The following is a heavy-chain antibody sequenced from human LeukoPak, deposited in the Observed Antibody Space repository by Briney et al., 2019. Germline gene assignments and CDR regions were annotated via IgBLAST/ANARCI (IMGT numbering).Heavy chain of an antibody. CDR2: IYYSGST. Sequence: SETLSLTCTVSGGSISSSSYYWGWIRQPPGKGLEWIGGIYYSGSTFYNPSLKSRVTISLDTSKNQFSLRLSSVTTADTAVYYCASVVPAAKFDYWGQGTLVTVSS. J-gene: IGHJ4*02. V-gene: IGHV4-39*01. D-gene: IGHD2-2*01. CDR3: ASVVPAAKFDY. CDR1: GGSISSSSYY.